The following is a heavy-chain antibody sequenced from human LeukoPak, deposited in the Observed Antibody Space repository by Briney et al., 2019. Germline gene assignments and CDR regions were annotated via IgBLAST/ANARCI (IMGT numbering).Heavy chain of an antibody. CDR3: ASYYYDQDY. V-gene: IGHV4-30-2*01. D-gene: IGHD3-22*01. CDR1: GGSISSGGYS. Sequence: PSETLSLTCAVSGGSISSGGYSWSWIRQLPGKGLEWIGYIYHSGSTYYNPSLKSRVTISVDRSKNQFSLKLSSVTAADTAVYYCASYYYDQDYWGQGTLVTVSS. J-gene: IGHJ4*02. CDR2: IYHSGST.